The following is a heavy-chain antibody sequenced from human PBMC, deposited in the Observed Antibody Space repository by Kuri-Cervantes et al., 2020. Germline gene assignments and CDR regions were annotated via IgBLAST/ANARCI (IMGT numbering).Heavy chain of an antibody. D-gene: IGHD3-22*01. V-gene: IGHV1-2*02. CDR1: GYTFTGYY. CDR2: INPNSGGT. CDR3: ASGGYDTSGFDY. J-gene: IGHJ4*03. Sequence: ASVKVSCKASGYTFTGYYMHWVRQAPGQGLEWMGWINPNSGGTNYAQKFQSRVTMTRDTSTSTVYMELSSLRSEDTAVYYCASGGYDTSGFDYWGQGTMVTVSS.